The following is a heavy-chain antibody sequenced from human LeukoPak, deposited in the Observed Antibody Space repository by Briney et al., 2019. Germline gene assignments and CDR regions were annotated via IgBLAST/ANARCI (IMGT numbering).Heavy chain of an antibody. V-gene: IGHV4-61*01. Sequence: SETLSLTCTVSGGSVSSSNYYWSWIRQPPGKGLEWIGYIYYSGSTNYNPSLKSRVTISVDTSKNQFSLKLSSVTAADTAVYYCARGRVAYCSSTSCYRTYYYGMDVWGQGTTVTVSS. CDR1: GGSVSSSNYY. CDR3: ARGRVAYCSSTSCYRTYYYGMDV. CDR2: IYYSGST. J-gene: IGHJ6*02. D-gene: IGHD2-2*02.